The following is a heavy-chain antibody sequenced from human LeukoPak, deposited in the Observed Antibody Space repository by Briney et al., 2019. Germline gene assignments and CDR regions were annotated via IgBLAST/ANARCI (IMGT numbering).Heavy chain of an antibody. CDR1: RFTFSNYA. V-gene: IGHV3-64D*06. CDR2: ISSNGGST. CDR3: VKAALRYFDWSPDY. D-gene: IGHD3-9*01. Sequence: GGSLRLSCSASRFTFSNYAIHWVRQAPGKGLEYVSAISSNGGSTYYADSVKGRFTISRDNSKNTLYLQMSSLRAEDTAVYYCVKAALRYFDWSPDYWGQGTLVTVSS. J-gene: IGHJ4*02.